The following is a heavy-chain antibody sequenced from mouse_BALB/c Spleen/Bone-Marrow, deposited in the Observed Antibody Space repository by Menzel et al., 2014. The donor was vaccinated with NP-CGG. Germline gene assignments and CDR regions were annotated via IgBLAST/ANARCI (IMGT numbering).Heavy chain of an antibody. CDR1: GFSLTNYG. V-gene: IGHV2-3*01. J-gene: IGHJ4*01. Sequence: VMLVESGTGPVAPSQSLSITCTVSGFSLTNYGVSWVRQPPGKGLEWLGVIWGDGSTNYHSALISRLSISKDNSKSQVFLKLSSLQTDDTATYYCAKQDYYRYDYAMDYWGQGTSVTVSS. D-gene: IGHD2-14*01. CDR2: IWGDGST. CDR3: AKQDYYRYDYAMDY.